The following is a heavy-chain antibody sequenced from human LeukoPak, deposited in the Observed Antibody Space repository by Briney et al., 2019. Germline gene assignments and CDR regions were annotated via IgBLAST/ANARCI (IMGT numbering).Heavy chain of an antibody. CDR2: ISGSGGST. J-gene: IGHJ4*02. CDR3: AKSRLGVRGIDY. CDR1: GSTFSSYA. D-gene: IGHD3-16*01. V-gene: IGHV3-23*01. Sequence: PGGSLRLSCAASGSTFSSYAMSWVRQAPGKGLEWVSAISGSGGSTYYADSVKGRFTISRDNSKNTLYLQMNSLRAEDTAVYYCAKSRLGVRGIDYWGQGTLVTVSS.